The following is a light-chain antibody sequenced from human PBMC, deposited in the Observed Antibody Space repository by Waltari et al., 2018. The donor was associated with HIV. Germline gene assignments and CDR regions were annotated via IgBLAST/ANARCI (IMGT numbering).Light chain of an antibody. V-gene: IGKV1-NL1*01. CDR3: QQYYSIPNT. CDR1: QPISNS. J-gene: IGKJ2*01. Sequence: DVHMTQSPSSLSASVGDRVTITCRASQPISNSLAWYQQKPGKAPKPLVYGTSRLESGVPSRFSGSGSGTDYTLTISSLQPEDFASYYCQQYYSIPNTFGQGTKLEIE. CDR2: GTS.